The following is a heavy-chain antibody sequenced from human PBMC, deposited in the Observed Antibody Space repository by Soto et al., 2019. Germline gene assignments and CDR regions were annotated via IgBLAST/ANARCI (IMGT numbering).Heavy chain of an antibody. V-gene: IGHV4-30-4*01. Sequence: SETLSLTCTVPGGSISSGDYYWSWIRQPPGKGLEWIGYIYYSGSTYYNPSLKSRVTISVDTSKNQFSLKLSSVTAADTAVYYCARDRREYQLHKGPITPYYYYGMDVWGQGTTVTVSS. CDR2: IYYSGST. J-gene: IGHJ6*02. D-gene: IGHD2-2*01. CDR1: GGSISSGDYY. CDR3: ARDRREYQLHKGPITPYYYYGMDV.